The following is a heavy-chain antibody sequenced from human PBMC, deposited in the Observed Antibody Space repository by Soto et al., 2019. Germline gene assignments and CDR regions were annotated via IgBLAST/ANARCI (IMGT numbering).Heavy chain of an antibody. D-gene: IGHD3-10*01. J-gene: IGHJ5*02. CDR2: IIPIAAIA. CDR3: GRGSSIGRGAPRWVDP. V-gene: IGHV1-69*02. Sequence: QVQLVQSGAEVKKPGSSVKVSCKASGGTFSRYTINWVRQAPGQGLEWMGRIIPIAAIANYTQKFQGRVTSSVDKSSTTAYMELSKLGSDDKAVYYWGRGSSIGRGAPRWVDPWGQGTPVTVSS. CDR1: GGTFSRYT.